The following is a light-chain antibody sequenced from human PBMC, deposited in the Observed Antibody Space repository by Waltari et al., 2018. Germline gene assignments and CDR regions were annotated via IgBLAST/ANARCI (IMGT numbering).Light chain of an antibody. CDR2: EVS. CDR1: QSLLHSDGKTH. CDR3: MQNIQIPVS. V-gene: IGKV2D-29*01. J-gene: IGKJ4*01. Sequence: DIVMTQPPLSLSVTPGQTASISCNSSQSLLHSDGKTHLYWYLQNPGQPPQLLIYEVSNRFSGVPERFSGGGSGTDFTLKISRVEAEDVGLYYCMQNIQIPVSFGGGTKVEIK.